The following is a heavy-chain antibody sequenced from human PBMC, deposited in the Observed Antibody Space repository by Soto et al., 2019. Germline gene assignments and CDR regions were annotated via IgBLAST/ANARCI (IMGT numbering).Heavy chain of an antibody. D-gene: IGHD2-15*01. V-gene: IGHV3-30*18. J-gene: IGHJ4*02. CDR3: AKDGCPRYCSRSSCHPAGAY. Sequence: QVQLVESGGGVVQPGRSLRLSCAGSGFTFSNYGLHWVRQAPGKGLEWVAVISYDGSHKYYADSVKGRFTISRDNSNNMLYMKMDSLRAEDTGVDDWAKDGCPRYCSRSSCHPAGAYWGQGTLVTVSS. CDR1: GFTFSNYG. CDR2: ISYDGSHK.